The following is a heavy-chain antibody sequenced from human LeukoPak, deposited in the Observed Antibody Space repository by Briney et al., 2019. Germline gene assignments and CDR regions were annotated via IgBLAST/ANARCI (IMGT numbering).Heavy chain of an antibody. CDR1: GYSISSGYY. J-gene: IGHJ4*02. CDR2: VYHSGST. CDR3: ARGQYYYDSSGYFY. Sequence: KPSETLSLTCAVSGYSISSGYYWGWIRQPPGKGLEWIGSVYHSGSTYYNPSLKSRVTISVDTSKNQFSLRLSSVTAADTAVYYCARGQYYYDSSGYFYWGQGTLVTVSS. D-gene: IGHD3-22*01. V-gene: IGHV4-38-2*01.